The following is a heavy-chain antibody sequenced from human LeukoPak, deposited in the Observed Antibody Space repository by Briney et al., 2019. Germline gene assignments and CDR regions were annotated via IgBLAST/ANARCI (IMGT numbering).Heavy chain of an antibody. D-gene: IGHD6-6*01. Sequence: GGSLRLSCAASGFTFSSYEMNWVRQATGKGLEWVSAIGTAGDTYYPGSVKGRFTISRENAKNSLYLQMNSLRAGDTAVYYCARGDSIAAFDYWGQGTLVTVSS. V-gene: IGHV3-13*04. CDR1: GFTFSSYE. J-gene: IGHJ4*02. CDR3: ARGDSIAAFDY. CDR2: IGTAGDT.